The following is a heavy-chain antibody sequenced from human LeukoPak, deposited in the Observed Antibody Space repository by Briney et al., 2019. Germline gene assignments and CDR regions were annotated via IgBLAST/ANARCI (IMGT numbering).Heavy chain of an antibody. D-gene: IGHD2-21*02. J-gene: IGHJ4*02. CDR1: GFTFSSYG. CDR2: VSYDGSNE. Sequence: TGGSLRLSCAASGFTFSSYGMHWVRQAPGKGLDWVAMVSYDGSNEYYVDSVKGRFTISRDNSRNTLYLQMNSLRPEDTALYYCAKGLGPWTAIQQLGYWGQGTLVTVSS. CDR3: AKGLGPWTAIQQLGY. V-gene: IGHV3-30*18.